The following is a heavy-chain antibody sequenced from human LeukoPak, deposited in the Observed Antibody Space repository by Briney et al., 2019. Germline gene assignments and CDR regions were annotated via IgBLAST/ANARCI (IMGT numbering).Heavy chain of an antibody. J-gene: IGHJ4*02. CDR1: GFTFSSYP. CDR2: ISYDGSDK. V-gene: IGHV3-30-3*01. Sequence: PGGSLRLSCAASGFTFSSYPMHWVRQAPGKGLEWVALISYDGSDKKYADSVKGRFTISRDNSKNTLYLQMHSLRVEGTAVYYCARDYPADYWGQGTLVTVSS. CDR3: ARDYPADY.